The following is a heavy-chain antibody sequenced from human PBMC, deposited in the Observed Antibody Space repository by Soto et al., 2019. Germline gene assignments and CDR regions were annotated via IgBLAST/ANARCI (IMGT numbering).Heavy chain of an antibody. CDR3: ARHGSPYDYVWGSYRYSYGMDV. CDR1: GYSYTSYW. Sequence: GESLKIYFKGPGYSYTSYWIGFEPQMPGKGLEWMGLIYPGDSDTRDGACFQGQVTISADKSISTDYLQWSSLKASDTAMYYCARHGSPYDYVWGSYRYSYGMDVWGQGTTVTVSS. J-gene: IGHJ6*02. CDR2: IYPGDSDT. V-gene: IGHV5-51*01. D-gene: IGHD3-16*02.